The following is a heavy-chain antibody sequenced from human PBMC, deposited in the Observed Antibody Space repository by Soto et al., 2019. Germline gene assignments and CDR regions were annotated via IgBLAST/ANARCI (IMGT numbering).Heavy chain of an antibody. J-gene: IGHJ4*02. Sequence: QVQLVQSGAEVKKPGSSVKVSCKASGGAFNNYIFDWVRQAPGQGLEWMGGIIPMFGTPKYAQTFQYRITVSADVSTGTAYMELTSLRFDDTAIYYCARGRDQPPVGLYFDSWGEGTRVTVSS. CDR2: IIPMFGTP. CDR1: GGAFNNYI. V-gene: IGHV1-69*01. CDR3: ARGRDQPPVGLYFDS. D-gene: IGHD1-26*01.